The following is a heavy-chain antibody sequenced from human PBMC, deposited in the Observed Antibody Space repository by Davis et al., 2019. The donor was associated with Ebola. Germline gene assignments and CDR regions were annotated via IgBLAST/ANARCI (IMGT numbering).Heavy chain of an antibody. CDR3: ARIMDIVATKTYYFDY. V-gene: IGHV4-61*09. CDR1: GGSISSGSYY. D-gene: IGHD5-12*01. J-gene: IGHJ4*02. Sequence: PSETLSLTCTVSGGSISSGSYYWSWIRQPAGKGLEWIGHIYTSGSTNYNPSLKRRVTISVDTSKNQFSLKLSSVTAADTAVYYCARIMDIVATKTYYFDYWGQGTLVTVSS. CDR2: IYTSGST.